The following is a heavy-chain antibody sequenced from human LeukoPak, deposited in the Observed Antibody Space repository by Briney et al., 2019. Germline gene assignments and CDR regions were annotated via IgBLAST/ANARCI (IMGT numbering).Heavy chain of an antibody. CDR1: GFTFSSYE. CDR3: ARDPSGYCTNGVCYSSFDY. D-gene: IGHD2-8*01. J-gene: IGHJ4*02. Sequence: PGGSLRLSCAASGFTFSSYEMNWVRQAPGKGLEWVSYISSSGSTIYYADSVKGRFTISRDNAKNSLYLQMNSLRAEDTAVYYCARDPSGYCTNGVCYSSFDYWGQGTLVTVSS. CDR2: ISSSGSTI. V-gene: IGHV3-48*03.